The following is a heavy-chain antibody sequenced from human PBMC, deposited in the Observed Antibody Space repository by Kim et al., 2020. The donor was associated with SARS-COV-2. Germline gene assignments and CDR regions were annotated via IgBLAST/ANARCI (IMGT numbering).Heavy chain of an antibody. J-gene: IGHJ4*02. Sequence: YADSVKGRFTISRDNAKNSLYLQMNSLRAEDTAVYYCARDYRFGEFYWSAWGQGTLVTVSS. V-gene: IGHV3-21*01. CDR3: ARDYRFGEFYWSA. D-gene: IGHD3-10*01.